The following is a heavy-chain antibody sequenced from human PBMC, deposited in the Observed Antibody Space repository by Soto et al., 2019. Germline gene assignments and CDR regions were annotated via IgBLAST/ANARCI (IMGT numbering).Heavy chain of an antibody. J-gene: IGHJ4*02. V-gene: IGHV3-23*01. D-gene: IGHD3-10*01. CDR3: AKDSRPPNSGSGIYPKAH. CDR2: ISGSGGST. Sequence: EVQLLESGGGLVQPGGSLRLSCAASGFTFSSYAMSWVRQAPGKGLEWVSAISGSGGSTYYADSVKGRFTISRDNSKNTFYRQITSRRAEDTAVYYCAKDSRPPNSGSGIYPKAHWGQGTLVTVSS. CDR1: GFTFSSYA.